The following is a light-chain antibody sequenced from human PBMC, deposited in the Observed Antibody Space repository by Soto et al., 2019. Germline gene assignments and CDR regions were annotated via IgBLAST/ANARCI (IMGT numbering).Light chain of an antibody. V-gene: IGKV1-5*03. Sequence: DIQMTQSPSTLSASVGDRFTITCRASQNVSRWLAWYQQKPGKAPKLLIYSASRLESGVPSRFSGSGSGTEFTLIISSLQPDDFATYYCQQYNSYPCTFGQGTEVEIK. CDR3: QQYNSYPCT. J-gene: IGKJ1*01. CDR2: SAS. CDR1: QNVSRW.